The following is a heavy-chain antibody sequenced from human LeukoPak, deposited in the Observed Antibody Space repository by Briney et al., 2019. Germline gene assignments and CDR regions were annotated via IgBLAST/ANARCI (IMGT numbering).Heavy chain of an antibody. V-gene: IGHV3-30*03. CDR1: GFTFSSYG. D-gene: IGHD3-3*01. CDR2: ISYDGSIK. Sequence: GGSLRLSCAASGFTFSSYGMHWVRQAPGKGLEWVAIISYDGSIKYYTDSVKGRFTISRHNSKNTLYLQMNSLRAEDTAVYYCASSRSGYHDAFDIWGQGTMVTVSS. CDR3: ASSRSGYHDAFDI. J-gene: IGHJ3*02.